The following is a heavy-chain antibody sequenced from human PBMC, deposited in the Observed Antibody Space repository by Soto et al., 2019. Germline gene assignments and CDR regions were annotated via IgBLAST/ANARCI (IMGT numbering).Heavy chain of an antibody. CDR2: IRSKANSYAT. J-gene: IGHJ4*02. D-gene: IGHD3-22*01. CDR3: ARGFSTYYYDSSGF. CDR1: GFTFSDSA. V-gene: IGHV3-73*01. Sequence: GGSLRLSCAASGFTFSDSAMHWVRQASGKGLEWVGRIRSKANSYATAYAASVKGRFTISRDDSKNTAYLQMNSLRAEDTAVYYCARGFSTYYYDSSGFWGQGTLVTVSS.